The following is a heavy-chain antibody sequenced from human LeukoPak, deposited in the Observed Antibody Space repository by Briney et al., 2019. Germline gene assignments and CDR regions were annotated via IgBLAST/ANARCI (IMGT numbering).Heavy chain of an antibody. CDR3: ATAEYYDFWSGYFYFDY. CDR1: GYTLTELS. J-gene: IGHJ4*02. D-gene: IGHD3-3*01. Sequence: ASVKVSCKVPGYTLTELSMHWVRQAPGKGLEWMGGFDPEDGETIYAQKFQGRVTMTEDTSTDTAYMELSSLRSEDTAVYYCATAEYYDFWSGYFYFDYWGQGTLVTVSS. V-gene: IGHV1-24*01. CDR2: FDPEDGET.